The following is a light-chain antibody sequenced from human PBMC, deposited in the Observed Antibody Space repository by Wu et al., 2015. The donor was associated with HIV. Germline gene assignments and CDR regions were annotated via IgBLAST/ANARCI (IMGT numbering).Light chain of an antibody. V-gene: IGKV3-15*01. CDR3: QQFXNRRT. Sequence: EIVMTQSPATLSVSPGERATLSCRASQSVSSNLAWYQQKPGQAPRLLIYGASTRATGIPARFSGSGSGTEFTLTISSMQSEDFAVYYCQQFXNRRTFGQGTKVEIK. CDR1: QSVSSN. J-gene: IGKJ1*01. CDR2: GAS.